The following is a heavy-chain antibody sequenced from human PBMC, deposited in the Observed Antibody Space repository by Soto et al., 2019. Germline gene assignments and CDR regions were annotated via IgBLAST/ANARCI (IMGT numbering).Heavy chain of an antibody. J-gene: IGHJ4*02. CDR3: ASTGGSLRMGGVGY. CDR2: ISSSSSYT. V-gene: IGHV3-11*06. D-gene: IGHD3-16*01. CDR1: GFTFSDYY. Sequence: GGSLRLSCAASGFTFSDYYMSWIRQAPGKGLEWVSYISSSSSYTNYADSVKGRFTISRDNAKNSLYLQMNSLRAEDAAVYYCASTGGSLRMGGVGYWGQGTLVTVSS.